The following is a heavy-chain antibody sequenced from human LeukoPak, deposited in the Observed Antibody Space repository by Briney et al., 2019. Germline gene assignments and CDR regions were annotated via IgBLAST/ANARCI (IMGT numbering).Heavy chain of an antibody. CDR2: IYYSGST. J-gene: IGHJ3*02. CDR1: GGSISSSSYY. D-gene: IGHD3-22*01. V-gene: IGHV4-39*07. Sequence: SETLSLTCTVSGGSISSSSYYWGWICQPPGKGLEWIGSIYYSGSTYYNPSLKSRVTISVDTSKNQFSLKLSSVTAADTAVYYCARDYYDSSGYYDDAFDIWGQGTLVTVSS. CDR3: ARDYYDSSGYYDDAFDI.